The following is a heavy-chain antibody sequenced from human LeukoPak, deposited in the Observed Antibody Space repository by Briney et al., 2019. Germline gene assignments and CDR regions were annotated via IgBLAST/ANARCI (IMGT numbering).Heavy chain of an antibody. CDR2: ISSSSSAI. Sequence: PGGSLRLSCAASGFTFSSYWMSWVRQAPGKGLERISYISSSSSAISYADSVKGRFTISRDNSKNTLYLQMNSLRAEDTAVYYCAKDHPPKRRLRPLLGYCSGGSCYSESTPGYWGQGTLVTVSS. V-gene: IGHV3-48*01. J-gene: IGHJ4*02. CDR3: AKDHPPKRRLRPLLGYCSGGSCYSESTPGY. CDR1: GFTFSSYW. D-gene: IGHD2-15*01.